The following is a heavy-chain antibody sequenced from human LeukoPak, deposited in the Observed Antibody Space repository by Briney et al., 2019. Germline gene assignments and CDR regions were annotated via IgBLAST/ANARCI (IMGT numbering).Heavy chain of an antibody. CDR3: ASFFTGITMIVVVTNY. Sequence: GGSLRLSCAASGFTFSSYAMSWVRQAPGKGLEWVSAISGSGGSTYYADSVKGRFTISRDNSKNTLYLQMNSLRAEDTAVYYCASFFTGITMIVVVTNYWGQGTLVTVSS. CDR1: GFTFSSYA. V-gene: IGHV3-23*01. D-gene: IGHD3-22*01. J-gene: IGHJ4*02. CDR2: ISGSGGST.